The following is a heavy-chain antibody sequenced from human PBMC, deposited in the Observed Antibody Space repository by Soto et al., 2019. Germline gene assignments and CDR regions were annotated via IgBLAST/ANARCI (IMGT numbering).Heavy chain of an antibody. CDR3: AREPMVRGGSAFDI. D-gene: IGHD3-10*01. CDR1: GFTFSSYG. CDR2: IWYDGSNK. J-gene: IGHJ3*02. V-gene: IGHV3-33*01. Sequence: QVQLVESGGGVVQPGRSLRLSCAASGFTFSSYGMHWVRQAPGKGLEWVAVIWYDGSNKYYADSVKGRFTISRDNSKNPLYLQMNSLRAEDTAVYYCAREPMVRGGSAFDIWGQGTMVTVSS.